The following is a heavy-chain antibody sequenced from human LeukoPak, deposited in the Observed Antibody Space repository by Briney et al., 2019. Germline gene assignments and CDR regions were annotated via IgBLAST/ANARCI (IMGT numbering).Heavy chain of an antibody. J-gene: IGHJ4*02. Sequence: ASVNVSCKVVAYDFTGYHIHWVRQAPGQGPEWMGRLNPNTGHAVYAFKFQGRVTITRDTSSSTAYMEVTRLTSDDTALYYCAKDRDGADRIILWGQGTLVTVSS. CDR3: AKDRDGADRIIL. CDR1: AYDFTGYH. D-gene: IGHD5-24*01. V-gene: IGHV1-2*06. CDR2: LNPNTGHA.